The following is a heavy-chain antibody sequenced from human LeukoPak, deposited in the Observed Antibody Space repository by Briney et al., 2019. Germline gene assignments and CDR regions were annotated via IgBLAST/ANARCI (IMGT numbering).Heavy chain of an antibody. J-gene: IGHJ3*02. V-gene: IGHV1-18*01. Sequence: ASVKVPCKASGYTFTSNGITWVRQALGQGLEWMGWIGTYTGNTNYAQKFQGRVTMTTDTSTSTAYMELRSLRSDDTAVYYCARDGVRWELPSAFDIWGQGTMVTVSS. CDR2: IGTYTGNT. D-gene: IGHD1-26*01. CDR3: ARDGVRWELPSAFDI. CDR1: GYTFTSNG.